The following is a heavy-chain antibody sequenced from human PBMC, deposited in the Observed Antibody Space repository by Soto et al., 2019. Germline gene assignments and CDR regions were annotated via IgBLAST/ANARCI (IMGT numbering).Heavy chain of an antibody. V-gene: IGHV3-23*01. J-gene: IGHJ4*02. D-gene: IGHD3-16*02. CDR1: GFTFSSFA. Sequence: EVQLLESGGDLVQPGGSRRLSCVASGFTFSSFAMTWVRQAPGKGLEWVSTLSGSGGDTYYADSVNGRFTISRDKSKNTLYLQMDRLRVEDTAVYYCAKRGGYDYVWKSYRPDYWGQGTLVTVSS. CDR3: AKRGGYDYVWKSYRPDY. CDR2: LSGSGGDT.